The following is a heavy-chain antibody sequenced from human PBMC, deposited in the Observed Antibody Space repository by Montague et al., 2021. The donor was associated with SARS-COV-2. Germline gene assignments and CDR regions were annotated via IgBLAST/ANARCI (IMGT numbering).Heavy chain of an antibody. CDR1: GGSFSDYF. V-gene: IGHV4-34*01. Sequence: TLSLTCAVYGGSFSDYFWTWIRQPPGKGLEWIGEINHRGTSNYNPSLKSRVSISVDTSKNQFSLYLGSVTAADTAVYYCARGRQHFNMIVVVMTGGEYYFDYWGQGTLVTVSS. J-gene: IGHJ4*02. CDR3: ARGRQHFNMIVVVMTGGEYYFDY. CDR2: INHRGTS. D-gene: IGHD3-22*01.